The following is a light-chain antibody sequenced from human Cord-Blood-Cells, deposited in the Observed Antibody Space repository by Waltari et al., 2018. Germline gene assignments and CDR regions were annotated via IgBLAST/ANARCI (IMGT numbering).Light chain of an antibody. CDR1: SSNIGSNY. CDR2: RNN. Sequence: QSVLTQPPSASGTPGPRVTISCSGSSSNIGSNYVYCYQQPPGTAPKLLIYRNNQRPSGFPDRFSGSKSGTSASLAISGLRSEDEADYYCAAWDDSLSGPVFGGGTKLTVL. CDR3: AAWDDSLSGPV. V-gene: IGLV1-47*01. J-gene: IGLJ3*02.